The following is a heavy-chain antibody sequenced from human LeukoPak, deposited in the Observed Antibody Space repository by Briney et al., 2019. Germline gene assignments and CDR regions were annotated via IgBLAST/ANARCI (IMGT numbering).Heavy chain of an antibody. CDR1: GFTFSNYA. D-gene: IGHD1-7*01. Sequence: GGSLRLSCAAPGFTFSNYAMYWVRQAPGKGLEYVSTISSNGGSTYYANSVKGRFTISRDNSKNTLYLQMGSLRAEDMAVYYCARDRGTLPGYFDYWGQGTLVTVSS. J-gene: IGHJ4*02. CDR3: ARDRGTLPGYFDY. V-gene: IGHV3-64*01. CDR2: ISSNGGST.